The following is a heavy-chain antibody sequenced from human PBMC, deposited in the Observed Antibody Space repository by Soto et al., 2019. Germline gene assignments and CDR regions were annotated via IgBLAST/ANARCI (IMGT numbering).Heavy chain of an antibody. CDR3: ARGRDDFDY. V-gene: IGHV1-8*01. D-gene: IGHD3-3*01. CDR1: GYTFTPCD. Sequence: GASVKGTCKASGYTFTPCDISWGRQATGQGLGGRGWITPNSGNPGYEQKSQGRVTMTRNTSISTAYMELSSLRSEDTAVYYWARGRDDFDYGGREPLVTVSS. J-gene: IGHJ4*02. CDR2: ITPNSGNP.